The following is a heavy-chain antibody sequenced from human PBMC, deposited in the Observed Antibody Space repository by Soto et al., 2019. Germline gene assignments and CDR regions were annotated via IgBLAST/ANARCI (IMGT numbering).Heavy chain of an antibody. CDR2: ISSSGSHA. V-gene: IGHV3-21*01. CDR3: ARDRDGYNPVDY. Sequence: EVQLVESGGGLVKPGGSLRLSCAASGFIFSSYSMNLVRQAPGKGLEWVSCISSSGSHAYYADSVKGRFTISRDNAKESLYLQMNSLRAEDTAVYYCARDRDGYNPVDYWGQGTLVTVSS. CDR1: GFIFSSYS. D-gene: IGHD1-1*01. J-gene: IGHJ4*02.